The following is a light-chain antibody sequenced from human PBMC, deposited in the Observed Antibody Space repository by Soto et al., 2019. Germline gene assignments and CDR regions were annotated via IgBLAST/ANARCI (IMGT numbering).Light chain of an antibody. CDR2: DVS. CDR3: SSYTSSSTV. Sequence: QSVLTQPASVSGSPGQSITISCTGTSSDVGGYNYVSWYQQHPGKAPKLMIYDVSNRPSGVSNRFSASKSGNTASLTISGLQAEDEADYYCSSYTSSSTVFGGGTQLTVL. V-gene: IGLV2-14*01. CDR1: SSDVGGYNY. J-gene: IGLJ2*01.